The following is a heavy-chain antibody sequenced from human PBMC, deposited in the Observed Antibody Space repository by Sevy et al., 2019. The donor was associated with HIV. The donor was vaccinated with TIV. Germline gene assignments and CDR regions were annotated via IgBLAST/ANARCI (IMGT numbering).Heavy chain of an antibody. D-gene: IGHD2-2*02. Sequence: SETLSLTCAVYGGSFSSHHWSWIRQPPGKGLEYIGEVNDSGSTYYNPSFKSRVIMSVDTSKNQFSRNLRFVTAADTAVYFCARGRSRFLIPCFYCMDIWGQGTTVTVSS. CDR2: VNDSGST. CDR1: GGSFSSHH. J-gene: IGHJ6*03. CDR3: ARGRSRFLIPCFYCMDI. V-gene: IGHV4-34*01.